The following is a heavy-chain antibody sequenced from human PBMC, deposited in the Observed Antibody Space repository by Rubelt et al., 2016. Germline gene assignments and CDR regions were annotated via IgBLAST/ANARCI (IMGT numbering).Heavy chain of an antibody. V-gene: IGHV4-39*07. CDR3: ARGELGLPLDYYYGMDV. CDR2: FYSGST. J-gene: IGHJ6*02. D-gene: IGHD7-27*01. Sequence: FYSGSTYYNPSLKSRVTISVDTSKNQFSMKLSSVTAADTAVYYCARGELGLPLDYYYGMDVWGPGTTVTVSS.